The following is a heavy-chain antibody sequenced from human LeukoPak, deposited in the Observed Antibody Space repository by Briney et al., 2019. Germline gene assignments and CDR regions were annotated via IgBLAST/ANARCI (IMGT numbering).Heavy chain of an antibody. V-gene: IGHV4-59*12. J-gene: IGHJ4*02. CDR1: GGSISSYY. Sequence: SETLSLTCTVSGGSISSYYWSWIRQPPGKGLEWIGYIYYSGSTNYNPSLKSRVTISVDTSKNQFSLKLSSVTAADTAVYYCASFPATATDDYWGQGTLVTVSS. CDR3: ASFPATATDDY. D-gene: IGHD6-25*01. CDR2: IYYSGST.